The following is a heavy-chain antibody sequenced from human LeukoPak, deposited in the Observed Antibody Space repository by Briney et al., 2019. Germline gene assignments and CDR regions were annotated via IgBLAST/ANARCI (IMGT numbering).Heavy chain of an antibody. CDR2: IYYSGST. D-gene: IGHD3-22*01. CDR3: ASGSYDSSGRPF. Sequence: SETLSLTCTVSGGSISSYYWSWIRQPPGKGLEWIGYIYYSGSTTYNPSLKSRVTISVDTSKNQFSLKLSSVTAADTAVYYCASGSYDSSGRPFWGQGTLVTVSS. J-gene: IGHJ4*02. CDR1: GGSISSYY. V-gene: IGHV4-59*01.